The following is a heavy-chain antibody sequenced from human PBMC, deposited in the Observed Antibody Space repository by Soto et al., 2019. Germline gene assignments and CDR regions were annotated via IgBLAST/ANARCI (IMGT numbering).Heavy chain of an antibody. J-gene: IGHJ4*02. CDR2: IYYGGSS. Sequence: PSETLSLTCAVSGVSISSSSYYWGWIRQPPGKGLEWIGTIYYGGSSYSNPSLKSRVTISLDTSKNQFSLTPTSVTAADTAVYYCARHGSYWGQGTLVTVSS. V-gene: IGHV4-39*01. CDR1: GVSISSSSYY. CDR3: ARHGSY.